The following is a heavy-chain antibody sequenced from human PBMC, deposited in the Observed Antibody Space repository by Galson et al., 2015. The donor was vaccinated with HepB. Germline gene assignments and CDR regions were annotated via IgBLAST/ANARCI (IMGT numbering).Heavy chain of an antibody. V-gene: IGHV4-4*07. Sequence: LSLTCTVSGGSINNYYWTWIRQPAGKGLEWIGHIDISVTTNYNPSLESRVTMSIDSSNNQFSLKLTSVTAADTAVYYCASAKSGWYFDFWGQGALVTVSS. CDR2: IDISVTT. CDR3: ASAKSGWYFDF. CDR1: GGSINNYY. D-gene: IGHD6-19*01. J-gene: IGHJ4*02.